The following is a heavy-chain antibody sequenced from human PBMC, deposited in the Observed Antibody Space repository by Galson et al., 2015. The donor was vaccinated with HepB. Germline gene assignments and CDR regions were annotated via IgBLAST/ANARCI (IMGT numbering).Heavy chain of an antibody. CDR1: GGTFSSYA. Sequence: SVKVSCKASGGTFSSYAISWVRQAPGQGLEWMGGIIPIFGTANYAQKFQGRATITADESTSTAYMELSSLRSEDTAVYYCAGPEHSSPAVAFDYWGQGTLVTVSS. V-gene: IGHV1-69*13. J-gene: IGHJ4*02. D-gene: IGHD6-13*01. CDR2: IIPIFGTA. CDR3: AGPEHSSPAVAFDY.